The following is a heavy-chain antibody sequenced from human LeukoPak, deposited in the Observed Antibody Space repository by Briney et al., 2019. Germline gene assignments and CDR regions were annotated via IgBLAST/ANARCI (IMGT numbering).Heavy chain of an antibody. D-gene: IGHD2-15*01. CDR1: GFTFSSYG. Sequence: PGGSLRLSCAASGFTFSSYGMHWVRQAPGKGLEWVAFIRYDGSNKYYADSVKGRFTIFRDNSKNTLYLQMNSLRAEDTAVYYCASTLNCSGGSCSMEYWGQGTLVTVSS. CDR2: IRYDGSNK. J-gene: IGHJ4*02. V-gene: IGHV3-30*02. CDR3: ASTLNCSGGSCSMEY.